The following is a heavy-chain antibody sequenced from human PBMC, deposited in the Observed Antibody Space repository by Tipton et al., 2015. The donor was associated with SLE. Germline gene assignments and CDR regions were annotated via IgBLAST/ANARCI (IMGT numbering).Heavy chain of an antibody. Sequence: TLSLTCTVSGGSISSGVYYWSWIRQHPGKCLEWIGYIYYSGSTHYNPSLKSRVTISVDTSKNQFSLKLSSVTAADTAVYYCARDGARAFDIWGQGTMVTVSS. V-gene: IGHV4-31*03. CDR3: ARDGARAFDI. CDR1: GGSISSGVYY. J-gene: IGHJ3*02. CDR2: IYYSGST. D-gene: IGHD3-16*01.